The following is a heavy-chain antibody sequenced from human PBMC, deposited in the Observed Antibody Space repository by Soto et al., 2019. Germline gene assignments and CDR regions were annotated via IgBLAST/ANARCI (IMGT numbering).Heavy chain of an antibody. V-gene: IGHV4-59*01. CDR1: CGSISNYY. J-gene: IGHJ4*02. CDR2: IYYSGTT. Sequence: QVQLQESGPGLVKPSGTLSLTCAISCGSISNYYWTFLRQPPGKGLEWIGYIYYSGTTDYNHSLKSRVTISLDKSKIQFSLKLGSVTAADTAVYYCARADCGRTTCGFDYWGQGTLVTVSS. CDR3: ARADCGRTTCGFDY. D-gene: IGHD2-2*01.